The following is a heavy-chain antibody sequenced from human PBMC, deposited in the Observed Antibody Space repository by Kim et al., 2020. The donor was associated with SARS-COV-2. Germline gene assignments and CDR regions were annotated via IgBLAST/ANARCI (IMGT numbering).Heavy chain of an antibody. J-gene: IGHJ4*02. CDR3: ARVPLLWFGREDY. V-gene: IGHV4-31*03. Sequence: SETLSLTCTVSGGSISSGGYYWSWIRQHPGKGLEWIGYIYYSGSTYYNPSLKSRVTISVDTSKNQFSLKLSSVTAADTAVYYCARVPLLWFGREDYWGQGTLVTVSS. CDR1: GGSISSGGYY. CDR2: IYYSGST. D-gene: IGHD3-10*01.